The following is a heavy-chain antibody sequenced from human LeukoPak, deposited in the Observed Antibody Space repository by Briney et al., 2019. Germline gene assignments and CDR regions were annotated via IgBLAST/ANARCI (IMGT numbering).Heavy chain of an antibody. V-gene: IGHV1-8*02. D-gene: IGHD2-2*01. CDR1: GYTFTGYG. Sequence: ASVKVSCKASGYTFTGYGISWVRQAPGQGLEWMGWMNTNSGNTGHAQKFQGRLTMTRDTSTNTAYMELSSLRSKDTAVYYCARGGDIAVVPAAMVGPWGQGTLVTVSS. J-gene: IGHJ5*02. CDR3: ARGGDIAVVPAAMVGP. CDR2: MNTNSGNT.